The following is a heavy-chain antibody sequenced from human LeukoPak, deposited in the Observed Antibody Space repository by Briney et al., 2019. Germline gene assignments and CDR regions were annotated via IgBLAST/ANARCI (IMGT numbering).Heavy chain of an antibody. D-gene: IGHD5-18*01. CDR2: IYYSGST. J-gene: IGHJ1*01. V-gene: IGHV4-59*01. CDR3: ARVTAMDPLFLQH. CDR1: GGSISSYY. Sequence: SGTLSLTCTVSGGSISSYYWSWIRQPPGKGLEWIGYIYYSGSTNYNPSLKSRVTISVDTSKNQFSLKLSSVTAADTAVYYCARVTAMDPLFLQHWGQGTLVTVSS.